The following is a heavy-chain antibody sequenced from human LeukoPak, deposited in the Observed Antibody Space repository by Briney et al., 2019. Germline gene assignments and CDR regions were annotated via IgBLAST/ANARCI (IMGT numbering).Heavy chain of an antibody. CDR3: AREDTQFTVISDYYNGMDV. D-gene: IGHD3-22*01. CDR1: VGTFSSHT. CDR2: IFPILGIA. J-gene: IGHJ6*02. Sequence: SVKVSCKASVGTFSSHTISWVRQAPGQGLEWMGRIFPILGIANYAQKFQGRVTISADKSTITAYMELSSLRSEDTAVYYCAREDTQFTVISDYYNGMDVWGQGTTVTVSS. V-gene: IGHV1-69*04.